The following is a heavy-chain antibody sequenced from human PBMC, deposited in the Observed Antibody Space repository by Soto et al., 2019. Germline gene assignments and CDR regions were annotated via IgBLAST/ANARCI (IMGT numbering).Heavy chain of an antibody. J-gene: IGHJ5*02. CDR2: IYDSGST. CDR3: AGEKDDYDGKSRFDP. CDR1: GGSISTYY. V-gene: IGHV4-59*01. Sequence: AETRSLTCTVSGGSISTYYWSWIRQPPGKGLEWIGYIYDSGSTSYSPSLKSRVTISVDTSKNQFSLRLNSVTAADTALYYCAGEKDDYDGKSRFDPWGQGTLVTVSS. D-gene: IGHD3-22*01.